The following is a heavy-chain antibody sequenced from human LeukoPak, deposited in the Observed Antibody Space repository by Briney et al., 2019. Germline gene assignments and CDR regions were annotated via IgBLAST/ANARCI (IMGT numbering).Heavy chain of an antibody. CDR2: INPNSGGT. CDR3: ARGKGWYQLPENPFDY. V-gene: IGHV1-2*02. CDR1: GYTFTGYY. D-gene: IGHD2-2*01. Sequence: ASVKVSCKASGYTFTGYYMHWVRQAPGQGLEWMGWINPNSGGTNYAQKFQGRVTMTRDTSISTAYMELSRLRSDDTAVYYCARGKGWYQLPENPFDYWGQGTLVTVSS. J-gene: IGHJ4*02.